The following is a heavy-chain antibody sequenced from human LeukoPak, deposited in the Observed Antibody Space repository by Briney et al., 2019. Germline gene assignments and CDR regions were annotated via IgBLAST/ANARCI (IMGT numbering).Heavy chain of an antibody. V-gene: IGHV5-51*01. J-gene: IGHJ4*02. CDR3: ARLWYSGYDFFLGTPYYFDY. CDR1: GNTFTNYW. Sequence: GESLKISCKGSGNTFTNYWIGWVRQMPGKGLEWMGIIYPGDSDTRYSPSFQGQVTISADKSISTAYLQWSSLKASDTAMYYCARLWYSGYDFFLGTPYYFDYWGQGTLVTVSS. D-gene: IGHD5-12*01. CDR2: IYPGDSDT.